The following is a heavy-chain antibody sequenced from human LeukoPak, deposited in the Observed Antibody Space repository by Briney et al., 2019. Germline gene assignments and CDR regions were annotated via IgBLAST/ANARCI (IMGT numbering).Heavy chain of an antibody. CDR3: ASFGYTAYFDY. CDR2: INHGGRT. CDR1: GGSFSGYS. V-gene: IGHV4-34*01. J-gene: IGHJ4*02. Sequence: SETLSLTCAVDGGSFSGYSWSWIRRLPGKGLEWIGEINHGGRTNYNPSLKSRVSISVDMSKNQFSLRLNPVTVADTAVYYCASFGYTAYFDYWGQGTPIIVSS. D-gene: IGHD5-24*01.